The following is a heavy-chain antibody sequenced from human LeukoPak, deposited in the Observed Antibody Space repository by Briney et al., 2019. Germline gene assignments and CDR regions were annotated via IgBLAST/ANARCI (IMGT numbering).Heavy chain of an antibody. CDR3: ARGRATRDLGY. CDR2: VSSSSSYI. CDR1: GFTFSSHG. D-gene: IGHD2-15*01. V-gene: IGHV3-21*01. J-gene: IGHJ4*02. Sequence: GGSLRLSCAASGFTFSSHGMNWVRQAPGKGLEWVSFVSSSSSYIYYADSVRGRFTISRDNAKNTLHLQMDSLRDEDTAVYYCARGRATRDLGYWGQGTLVTVSS.